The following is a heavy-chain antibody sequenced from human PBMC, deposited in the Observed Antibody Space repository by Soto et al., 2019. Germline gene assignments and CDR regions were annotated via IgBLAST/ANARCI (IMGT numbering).Heavy chain of an antibody. CDR2: ISYDGSNK. CDR3: ARDRKTYSNYRPYYYYYGMDV. V-gene: IGHV3-30-3*01. J-gene: IGHJ6*02. Sequence: PGGSLRLSCAASGFTFSSYAMHWVRRAPGKGLEWVAVISYDGSNKYYADSVKGRFTISRDNSKNTLYLQMNSLRAEDTAVYYCARDRKTYSNYRPYYYYYGMDVWGQGTTVTVSS. D-gene: IGHD4-4*01. CDR1: GFTFSSYA.